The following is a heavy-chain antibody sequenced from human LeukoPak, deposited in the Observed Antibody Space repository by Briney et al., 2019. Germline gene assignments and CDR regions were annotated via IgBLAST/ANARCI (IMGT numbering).Heavy chain of an antibody. V-gene: IGHV3-23*01. J-gene: IGHJ4*02. D-gene: IGHD3-9*01. Sequence: GGSLRLSCAASGFTFSSYAMSWVRQAPGKGLEWVSAISGSGGSTYYADSVRGRFTISRDNSKSTLYLQMNSLRAEDTAVYYCANSRYDILTGYPTPLDYWGQGTLVTVSS. CDR2: ISGSGGST. CDR3: ANSRYDILTGYPTPLDY. CDR1: GFTFSSYA.